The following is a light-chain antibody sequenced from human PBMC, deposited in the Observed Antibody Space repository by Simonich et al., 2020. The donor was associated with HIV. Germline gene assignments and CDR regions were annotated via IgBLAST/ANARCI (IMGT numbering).Light chain of an antibody. CDR2: GAS. V-gene: IGKV3-15*01. Sequence: EIVLTQSPSTLSLSPGERATISCRASQSVSSYLAWFQQKPGQAPRLLIYGASTRATGIPARCSGSGSGTEFTLTISSMQSEDFAVYYCQQYNNWPPYTFGQGTKLEIK. CDR3: QQYNNWPPYT. J-gene: IGKJ2*01. CDR1: QSVSSY.